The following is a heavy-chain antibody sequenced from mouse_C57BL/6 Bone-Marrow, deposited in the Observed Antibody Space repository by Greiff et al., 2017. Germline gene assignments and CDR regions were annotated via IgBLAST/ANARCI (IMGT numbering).Heavy chain of an antibody. CDR1: EYEFPSHD. Sequence: EVQRVESGGGLVQPGESLKFSCESNEYEFPSHDMSWVRKTPEKRLELVAAINSDGGSTYYPDNMERRFIISRDNTKKTLYLQMSSLTSEDTALYYCARRGNYEGYVDVWGTGTTVTVSS. J-gene: IGHJ1*03. CDR2: INSDGGST. CDR3: ARRGNYEGYVDV. V-gene: IGHV5-2*01. D-gene: IGHD2-1*01.